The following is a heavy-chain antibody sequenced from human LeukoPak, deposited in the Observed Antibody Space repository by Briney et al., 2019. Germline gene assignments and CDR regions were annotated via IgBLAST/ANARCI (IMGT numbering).Heavy chain of an antibody. J-gene: IGHJ3*02. Sequence: SETLSLTCTVSGGSISSSSYYWGWIRQPPGKGLEWIGSIYYSGSTYYDPSLKSRVTISVDTSKNQFSLKLSSVTAADTAVYYCARHRLGYCSGGGCYSIGGIMGAAFDIWGQGTMVTVSS. D-gene: IGHD2-15*01. CDR2: IYYSGST. CDR1: GGSISSSSYY. V-gene: IGHV4-39*01. CDR3: ARHRLGYCSGGGCYSIGGIMGAAFDI.